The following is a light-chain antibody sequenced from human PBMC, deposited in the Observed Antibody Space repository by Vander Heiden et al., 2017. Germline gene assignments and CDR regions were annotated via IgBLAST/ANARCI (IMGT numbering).Light chain of an antibody. CDR3: QQSNSTPLT. CDR1: QSISSY. J-gene: IGKJ2*01. Sequence: IQLPQLPSPLSASVGDRVTITCRASQSISSYLTWYQQKPGKAPKLLIYAASSLESGVPSRFSGSGSGTDFTLTISSLQPDDFATYYCQQSNSTPLTFGQGTKVEIK. CDR2: AAS. V-gene: IGKV1-39*01.